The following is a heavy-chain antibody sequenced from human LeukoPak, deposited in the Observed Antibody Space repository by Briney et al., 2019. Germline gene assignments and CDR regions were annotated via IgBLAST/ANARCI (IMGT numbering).Heavy chain of an antibody. CDR3: ARVSLGRGIAARRYFDY. CDR1: GGSISSSSYY. V-gene: IGHV4-39*07. CDR2: IYYSGST. J-gene: IGHJ4*02. D-gene: IGHD6-6*01. Sequence: SETLSLTCTVSGGSISSSSYYWGWIRQPPGKGLEWIGSIYYSGSTYYNPSLKSRVTISVDTSKNQFSLKLSSVTAADTAVYYCARVSLGRGIAARRYFDYWGQGTLVTVSS.